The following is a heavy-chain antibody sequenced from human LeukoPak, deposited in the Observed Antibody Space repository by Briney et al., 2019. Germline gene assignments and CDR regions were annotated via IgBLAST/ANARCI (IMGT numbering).Heavy chain of an antibody. CDR2: IYNSGST. V-gene: IGHV4-59*12. Sequence: SETLSLTCTISGGSISSYYWSWIRQSPGKGLEWIGYIYNSGSTNYNPSLKSRITISVDTSKNQFSLKLSSVTAADTAVYYCARDVGYWFDPWGQGTLVTVSS. CDR3: ARDVGYWFDP. CDR1: GGSISSYY. J-gene: IGHJ5*02. D-gene: IGHD3-10*01.